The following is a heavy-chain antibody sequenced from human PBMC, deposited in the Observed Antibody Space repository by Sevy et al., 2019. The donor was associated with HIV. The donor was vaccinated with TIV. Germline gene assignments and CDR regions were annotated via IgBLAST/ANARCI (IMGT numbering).Heavy chain of an antibody. CDR3: ARDLRYYYDSSPFDP. D-gene: IGHD3-22*01. Sequence: GGSLRLSCAASGFTFSDYYMSWIRQAPGKGLEWVSYISSSGSTIYNADSVKGRFTISRDNAKNSLYLQMNSLRAEDTAVYYCARDLRYYYDSSPFDPWGQGTLVTVSS. CDR1: GFTFSDYY. CDR2: ISSSGSTI. J-gene: IGHJ5*02. V-gene: IGHV3-11*01.